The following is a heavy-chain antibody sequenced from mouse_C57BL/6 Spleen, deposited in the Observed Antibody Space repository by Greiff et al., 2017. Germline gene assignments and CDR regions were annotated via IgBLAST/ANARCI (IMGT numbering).Heavy chain of an antibody. CDR1: GFSLTSYG. Sequence: QVQLQQSGPGLVQPSQSLSITCTVSGFSLTSYGVHWVRQSPGKGLEWLGVIWRGGSTDYNAAFMSRLSITKDNSKSQVFFKMNSLQADDTAIYYCAIPAYYSNYENAMDYWGQGTSVTVSS. J-gene: IGHJ4*01. V-gene: IGHV2-5*01. D-gene: IGHD2-5*01. CDR2: IWRGGST. CDR3: AIPAYYSNYENAMDY.